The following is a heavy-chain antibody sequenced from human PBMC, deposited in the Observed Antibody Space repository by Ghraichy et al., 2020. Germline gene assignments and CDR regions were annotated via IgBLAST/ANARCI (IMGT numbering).Heavy chain of an antibody. J-gene: IGHJ6*02. D-gene: IGHD1-26*01. CDR2: IRSKAYGGTT. CDR1: GFTFGDYA. CDR3: TRDEGWELRGYGMDV. V-gene: IGHV3-49*04. Sequence: GESLNISCTASGFTFGDYAMSWVRQAPGKGLEWVGFIRSKAYGGTTEYAASVKGRFTISRDDSKSIAYLQMNSLKTEDTAVYYCTRDEGWELRGYGMDVWGQGTTVTVSS.